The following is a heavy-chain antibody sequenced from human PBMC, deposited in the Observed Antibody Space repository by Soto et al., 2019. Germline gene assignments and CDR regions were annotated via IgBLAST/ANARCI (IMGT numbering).Heavy chain of an antibody. J-gene: IGHJ4*02. CDR1: GFTFSSYC. V-gene: IGHV3-33*01. D-gene: IGHD3-9*01. CDR3: ARDGHGILTGHFDY. Sequence: GRALSVSWAACGFTFSSYCMHWVRQAPGKGLEWVAVIWYDGSNKYYADSVKGRFTISRDNSKNTLYLQMNSLRAEDTAVYYCARDGHGILTGHFDYWGQGTRVIVS. CDR2: IWYDGSNK.